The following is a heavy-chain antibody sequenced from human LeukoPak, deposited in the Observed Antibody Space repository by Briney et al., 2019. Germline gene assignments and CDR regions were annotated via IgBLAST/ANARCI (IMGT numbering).Heavy chain of an antibody. J-gene: IGHJ4*02. V-gene: IGHV3-21*01. Sequence: GGSLRLSCAASGFTFSSYSMNWVRQAPGKGLEWVSSISSSSSYIYYADSVKGRFTISRDNAKNSLYLQMNSLRAEDTAVYYCARDDRIAAAVPILRVFDYWGQGTLVTVSS. CDR1: GFTFSSYS. CDR2: ISSSSSYI. D-gene: IGHD6-13*01. CDR3: ARDDRIAAAVPILRVFDY.